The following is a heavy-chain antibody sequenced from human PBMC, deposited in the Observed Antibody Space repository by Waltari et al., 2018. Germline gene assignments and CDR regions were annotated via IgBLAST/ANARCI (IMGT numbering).Heavy chain of an antibody. Sequence: EVQLLESGGGLVQPGGSLRLSCAASGFTFSSYAMSWVRQAPGKGLEWVSAISGSGGSTYYADSVKGRFTISRDNSKNTLYLQMNSLRAEDTAVYYCARDPLPMITFGGDAFDIWGQGTMVTVSS. CDR2: ISGSGGST. J-gene: IGHJ3*02. D-gene: IGHD3-16*01. CDR1: GFTFSSYA. V-gene: IGHV3-23*01. CDR3: ARDPLPMITFGGDAFDI.